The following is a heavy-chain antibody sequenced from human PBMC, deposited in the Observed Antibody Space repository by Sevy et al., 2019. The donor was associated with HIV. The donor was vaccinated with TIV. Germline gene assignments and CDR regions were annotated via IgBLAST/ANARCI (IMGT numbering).Heavy chain of an antibody. D-gene: IGHD3-10*01. CDR1: GFTFSSYE. V-gene: IGHV3-48*03. CDR3: XXXXXXXXXXXSDVFY. CDR2: ISSSGSTI. Sequence: GGSLRLSCAASGFTFSSYEMNWVRQAPGKGLEWVSYISSSGSTIYYADSVKGRFTISRDNAKNSLHLQMNSLRAEDXXXXXXXXXXXXXXXXXSDVFYWGQGTLVTVSS. J-gene: IGHJ4*02.